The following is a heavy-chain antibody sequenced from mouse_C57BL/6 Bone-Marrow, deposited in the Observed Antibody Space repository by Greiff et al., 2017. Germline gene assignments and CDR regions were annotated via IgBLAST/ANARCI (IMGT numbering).Heavy chain of an antibody. V-gene: IGHV5-4*03. Sequence: DVKLVESGGGLVKPGGSLKLSCAASGFTFSSYAMSWVRQTPEKRLEWVATISDGGSYTYYPDNVKGRFTISRDNAKNNLYLQMSHLKSEDTAMYYCAITPSAYWGQGTLVTVSA. CDR3: AITPSAY. D-gene: IGHD1-1*01. J-gene: IGHJ3*01. CDR1: GFTFSSYA. CDR2: ISDGGSYT.